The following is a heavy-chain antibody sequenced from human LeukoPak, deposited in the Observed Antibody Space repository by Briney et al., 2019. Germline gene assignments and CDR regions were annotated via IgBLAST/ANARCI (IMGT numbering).Heavy chain of an antibody. J-gene: IGHJ6*04. V-gene: IGHV4-38-2*02. D-gene: IGHD3-3*01. CDR2: IHLRGTT. Sequence: SETLSLTCSVSDYSISSGYFWGWIRQPPGKGLEWIGSIHLRGTTSYNPSLRGRVTISVDTSKNQFSLKLSSVTAADTAVYYCASDYDFWSGYLPPVWGKGTTVTVSS. CDR3: ASDYDFWSGYLPPV. CDR1: DYSISSGYF.